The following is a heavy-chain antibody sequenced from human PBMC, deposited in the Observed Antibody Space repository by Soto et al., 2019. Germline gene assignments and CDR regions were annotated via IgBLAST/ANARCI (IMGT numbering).Heavy chain of an antibody. Sequence: SETLSLTCTVSGGSISTGGYYWNWIRQHPGKGLEWIVYFYYSGSTYYTPSLKSRVTISVNTSKNQFSLKLSSVTAADTAVYYCARSVFPWGQGTLVTVSS. V-gene: IGHV4-31*03. CDR3: ARSVFP. CDR1: GGSISTGGYY. J-gene: IGHJ5*02. CDR2: FYYSGST.